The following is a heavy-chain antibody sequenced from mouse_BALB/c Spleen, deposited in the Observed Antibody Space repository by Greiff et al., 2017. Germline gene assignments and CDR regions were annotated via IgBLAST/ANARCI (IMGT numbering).Heavy chain of an antibody. J-gene: IGHJ2*01. Sequence: EVQLQQSGAELVRPGALVKLSCQASGFNIKDYYLHWVKQRPEQGLEWIGWTDPENGNTIYDPKFQGKASITADTSSNTAYLQLSSLTSEDTAVYYCARSAGYGNYYFDDGGQGTTLTVAS. CDR2: TDPENGNT. CDR1: GFNIKDYY. V-gene: IGHV14-1*02. D-gene: IGHD2-1*01. CDR3: ARSAGYGNYYFDD.